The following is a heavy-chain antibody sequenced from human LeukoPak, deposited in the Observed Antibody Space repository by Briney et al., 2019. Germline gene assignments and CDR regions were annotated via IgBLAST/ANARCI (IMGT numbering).Heavy chain of an antibody. J-gene: IGHJ4*02. CDR3: ARGRGMTTAENFDY. Sequence: ASVRVSCKASGYTFTSYGIIWVRQAPGQGLEWMGWISAYNGNTNYAQKLQGRVTMTTDTSTSTAYMELRSLRSDDTAVYYCARGRGMTTAENFDYWGQGTLVTVSS. D-gene: IGHD4-17*01. CDR2: ISAYNGNT. CDR1: GYTFTSYG. V-gene: IGHV1-18*01.